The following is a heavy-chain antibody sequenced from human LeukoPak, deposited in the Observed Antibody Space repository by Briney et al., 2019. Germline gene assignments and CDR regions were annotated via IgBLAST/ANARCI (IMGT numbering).Heavy chain of an antibody. CDR1: GYSISSGYY. Sequence: SETLSLTCAVSGYSISSGYYWGWIRQPPGKGLEWIGYIYYSGSTNYNPSLKSRVTISVDTSKNQFSLKLSSVTAADTAVYYCAIVGYCSGGSCYRGWFDPWGQGTLVTVSS. V-gene: IGHV4-61*01. D-gene: IGHD2-15*01. CDR2: IYYSGST. CDR3: AIVGYCSGGSCYRGWFDP. J-gene: IGHJ5*02.